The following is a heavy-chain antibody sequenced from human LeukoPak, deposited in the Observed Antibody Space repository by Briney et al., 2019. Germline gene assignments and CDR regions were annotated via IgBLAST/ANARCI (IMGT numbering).Heavy chain of an antibody. J-gene: IGHJ4*02. V-gene: IGHV4-34*01. CDR2: INHSGST. D-gene: IGHD3-10*01. CDR3: ARPITMVRGALGY. CDR1: GGSFSGYY. Sequence: PSETLSLTCAVYGGSFSGYYWSWIRQPPGKGLEWIGEINHSGSTNYNPSLKSRVTISVDTSKNQFSLKLSSVTAADTAVYYCARPITMVRGALGYWGQGTLVTVSS.